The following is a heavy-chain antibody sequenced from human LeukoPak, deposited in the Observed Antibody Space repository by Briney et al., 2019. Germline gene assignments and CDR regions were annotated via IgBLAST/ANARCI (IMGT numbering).Heavy chain of an antibody. CDR3: ARQNDFRLDY. Sequence: GESLRISCKGSGYTFSSYWIGWVRQMPGKGLEWMGIIYPGDSDTRYSPSLQGQVTISVDTSIGTAYLQWSSLKASDTATYYCARQNDFRLDYWGQGTLVTVSS. J-gene: IGHJ4*02. D-gene: IGHD3-3*01. CDR2: IYPGDSDT. V-gene: IGHV5-51*01. CDR1: GYTFSSYW.